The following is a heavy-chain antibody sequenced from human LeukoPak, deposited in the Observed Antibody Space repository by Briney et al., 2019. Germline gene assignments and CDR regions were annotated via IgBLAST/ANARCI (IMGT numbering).Heavy chain of an antibody. CDR1: GFTFSSYG. D-gene: IGHD3-22*01. J-gene: IGHJ4*02. V-gene: IGHV3-33*01. CDR2: TWHDGSNK. Sequence: GGSLRLSCAASGFTFSSYGMHWVRQAPGKGLEWVAVTWHDGSNKYYADSVKGRFTISRDNSKNTLYLQVNSLRAEDTAVYYCATPLDYYDSSGYHQGGDWGQGTLVTVSS. CDR3: ATPLDYYDSSGYHQGGD.